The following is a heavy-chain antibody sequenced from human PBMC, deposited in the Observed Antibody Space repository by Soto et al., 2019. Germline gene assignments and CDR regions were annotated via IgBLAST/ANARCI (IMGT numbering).Heavy chain of an antibody. D-gene: IGHD2-2*02. CDR3: AKDPVAPAAIKDNWFDP. CDR2: IGTNGGST. V-gene: IGHV3-64*04. CDR1: GFTFSSYS. Sequence: WRSLRLSCSASGFTFSSYSIHWVRQAPGKGLEYVSSIGTNGGSTSYADSVKGRFTISRDNSKNTLYLQMNSLRDERTAVYYSAKDPVAPAAIKDNWFDPWGQGTPVTVSS. J-gene: IGHJ5*02.